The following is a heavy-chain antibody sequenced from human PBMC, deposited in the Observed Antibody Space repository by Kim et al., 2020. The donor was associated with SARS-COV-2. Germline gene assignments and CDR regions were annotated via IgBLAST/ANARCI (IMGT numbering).Heavy chain of an antibody. Sequence: SETLSFTCTVSGGSISSSSYYWGWIRQPPGKGLEWIGSIYYSGSTYYNPSLKSRVTISVDTSKNQFSLKLSSVTAADTAVYYCARPSMNSGSYYLTFFDYWGQGTLVTVSS. CDR3: ARPSMNSGSYYLTFFDY. J-gene: IGHJ4*02. CDR2: IYYSGST. D-gene: IGHD1-26*01. CDR1: GGSISSSSYY. V-gene: IGHV4-39*01.